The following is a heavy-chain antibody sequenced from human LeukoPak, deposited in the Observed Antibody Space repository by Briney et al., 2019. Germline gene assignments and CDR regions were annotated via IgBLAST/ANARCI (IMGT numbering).Heavy chain of an antibody. CDR1: GFTVSSNY. CDR2: IYSGGST. D-gene: IGHD6-19*01. Sequence: GGSLRLSCAASGFTVSSNYMSWVRQAPGKGLEWVSVIYSGGSTYYADSVKGRCTISRDNSKNTLYLQVNSLRAEDTAVYYCAKDLRRSSGASDAFDYWGQGTLVTVSS. J-gene: IGHJ4*02. V-gene: IGHV3-53*05. CDR3: AKDLRRSSGASDAFDY.